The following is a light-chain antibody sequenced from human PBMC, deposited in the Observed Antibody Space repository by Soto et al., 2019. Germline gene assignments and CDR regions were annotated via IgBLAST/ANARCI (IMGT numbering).Light chain of an antibody. Sequence: EIVLTQSPGTLSLSPGERATLSCRASQSVNNNYLAWYQQKPGQAPRLLIYGASSRATGIPDRFSGSGSGTDFTLTIIRLEPEDFAVYYCQQYGSSQYTCGQGTKLEIK. CDR1: QSVNNNY. J-gene: IGKJ2*01. V-gene: IGKV3-20*01. CDR3: QQYGSSQYT. CDR2: GAS.